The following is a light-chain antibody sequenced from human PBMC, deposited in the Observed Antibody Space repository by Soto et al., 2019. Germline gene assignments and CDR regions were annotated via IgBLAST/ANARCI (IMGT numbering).Light chain of an antibody. CDR2: STN. Sequence: QAVGTEERWLTVSIAGTVTLTCASSTGAVTSGHYPNWFQQKPGQAPRALIYSTNNKHSWTPARFSGSLLGGKAALTLSAVQPEDEAEYFCLLYYGGAYVFGTGTKVTVL. CDR1: TGAVTSGHY. V-gene: IGLV7-43*01. J-gene: IGLJ1*01. CDR3: LLYYGGAYV.